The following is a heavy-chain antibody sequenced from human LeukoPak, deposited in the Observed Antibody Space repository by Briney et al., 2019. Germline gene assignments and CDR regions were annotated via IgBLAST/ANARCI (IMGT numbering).Heavy chain of an antibody. J-gene: IGHJ4*02. D-gene: IGHD5-18*01. CDR3: ASGGGYSYGRPYYFDY. Sequence: SETLSLTCTVSGGSISSGDYYWSWIRQPPGKGLEWIGYIYYSGSTYYNPSLKSRVTISVDTSKNQFSLKLSSGTAADTAVYYCASGGGYSYGRPYYFDYWGQGTLVTVSS. CDR1: GGSISSGDYY. V-gene: IGHV4-30-4*01. CDR2: IYYSGST.